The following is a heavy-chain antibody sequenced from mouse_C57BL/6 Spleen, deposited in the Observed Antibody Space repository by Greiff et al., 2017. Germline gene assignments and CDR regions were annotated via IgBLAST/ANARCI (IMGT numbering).Heavy chain of an antibody. CDR3: ARPTYLYYFDY. CDR2: INPNNGGT. Sequence: VQLQQSGPELVKPGASVKISCKASGYTFTDYYMNWVKQSHGKSLEWIGDINPNNGGTSYNQKFKGKATLTVDKSSSTAYMELRSLTSEDSAVYYCARPTYLYYFDYWGQGTTLTVSS. CDR1: GYTFTDYY. J-gene: IGHJ2*01. D-gene: IGHD5-1*01. V-gene: IGHV1-26*01.